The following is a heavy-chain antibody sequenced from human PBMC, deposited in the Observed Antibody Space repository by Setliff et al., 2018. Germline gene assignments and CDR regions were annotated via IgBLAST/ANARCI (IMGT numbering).Heavy chain of an antibody. CDR1: GGIIYDHW. CDR2: IYSDGSA. Sequence: SETLSLTCSVSGGIIYDHWWTWIRQPAGAGLEWIGRIYSDGSADYNPSLRSRVTISVDKSKNQFFLKLTSMTAADTALYFCARERQGGFLEWEPFDSWGQGVVVTVS. J-gene: IGHJ4*02. V-gene: IGHV4-4*07. D-gene: IGHD3-3*01. CDR3: ARERQGGFLEWEPFDS.